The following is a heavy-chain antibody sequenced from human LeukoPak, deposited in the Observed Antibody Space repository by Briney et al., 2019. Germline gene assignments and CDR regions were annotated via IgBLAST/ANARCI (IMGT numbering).Heavy chain of an antibody. D-gene: IGHD4-23*01. Sequence: GGSLRLSCSASGFTFISYWMHWVRQAPGKGVGWVSRINRDGSKTNSADSVKGRFNLSRDNAKNSLYLQMNSLRADDTAVYYCARDLGGNSEDYWGQGTLVSVSS. CDR3: ARDLGGNSEDY. J-gene: IGHJ4*02. CDR2: INRDGSKT. V-gene: IGHV3-74*01. CDR1: GFTFISYW.